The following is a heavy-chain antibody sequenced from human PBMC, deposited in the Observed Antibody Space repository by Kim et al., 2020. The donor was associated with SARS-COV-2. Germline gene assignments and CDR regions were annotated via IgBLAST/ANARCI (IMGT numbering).Heavy chain of an antibody. CDR3: ARQGESGYDFWGPLEYWYFDL. D-gene: IGHD5-12*01. J-gene: IGHJ2*01. V-gene: IGHV5-51*01. CDR2: IYPGDSDT. CDR1: GYSFTSYW. Sequence: GESLKISCKGSGYSFTSYWIGWVRQMPGKGLEWMGIIYPGDSDTRYSPSFQGQVTISADKSISTAYLQWSSLKASDTAMYYCARQGESGYDFWGPLEYWYFDLWGHSTLVTVSS.